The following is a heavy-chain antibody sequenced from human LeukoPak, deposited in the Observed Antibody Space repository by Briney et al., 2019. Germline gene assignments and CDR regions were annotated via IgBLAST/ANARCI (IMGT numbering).Heavy chain of an antibody. Sequence: GGSLRLSCAASGFTFNSYAMSWVRQAPGKGLEWVSSISGSGGSTYYADSVKGRFTISRDNSKNTLYLQMNSLRAEDTAVYYCANQYYYDSSGYHFSYYFDYWGQGTLVTVSS. V-gene: IGHV3-23*01. CDR2: ISGSGGST. J-gene: IGHJ4*02. CDR1: GFTFNSYA. CDR3: ANQYYYDSSGYHFSYYFDY. D-gene: IGHD3-22*01.